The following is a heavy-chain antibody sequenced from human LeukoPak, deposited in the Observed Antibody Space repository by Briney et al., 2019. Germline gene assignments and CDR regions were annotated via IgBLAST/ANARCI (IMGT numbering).Heavy chain of an antibody. CDR1: GFIFSNYD. Sequence: GGSLRLSCAASGFIFSNYDMNWVRQAPGKGLEWVSYITGSSRTKSYADSVKGRFTISRDNAENSVYLQMNSLRAEDTAVYYCARPTSSGWYSHWGQGTMVTVS. V-gene: IGHV3-48*01. CDR2: ITGSSRTK. CDR3: ARPTSSGWYSH. J-gene: IGHJ3*01. D-gene: IGHD6-19*01.